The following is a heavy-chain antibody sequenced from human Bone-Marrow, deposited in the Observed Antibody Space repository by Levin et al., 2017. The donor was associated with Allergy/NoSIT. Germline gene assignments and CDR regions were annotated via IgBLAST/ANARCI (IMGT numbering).Heavy chain of an antibody. CDR2: IWYDGSNE. Sequence: GESLKISCATSGFTFTTYAIHWVRQAPGKGLEWVAVIWYDGSNEYYADSVRGRFTISRDNSKNTLYLQMNSLRAEDTAVYYCAGDSVQVVEPAPDDNNQPSLLMDVWGQGNTVIVSS. CDR1: GFTFTTYA. V-gene: IGHV3-33*01. D-gene: IGHD3-22*01. CDR3: AGDSVQVVEPAPDDNNQPSLLMDV. J-gene: IGHJ6*02.